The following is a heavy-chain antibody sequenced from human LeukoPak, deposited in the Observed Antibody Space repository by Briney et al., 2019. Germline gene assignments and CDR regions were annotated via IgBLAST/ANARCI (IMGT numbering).Heavy chain of an antibody. CDR3: ARDGRTNIVVVPAAMFDY. CDR2: ISVYNGNT. J-gene: IGHJ4*02. CDR1: GYTFTSYG. D-gene: IGHD2-2*01. Sequence: GASVKVSCKASGYTFTSYGVSWVRQAPGQGLEWMGWISVYNGNTNYAQKLQGRVTMTTDTSTSTAYMELRSLRSDDTAVYYCARDGRTNIVVVPAAMFDYWGQGTLVTVSS. V-gene: IGHV1-18*04.